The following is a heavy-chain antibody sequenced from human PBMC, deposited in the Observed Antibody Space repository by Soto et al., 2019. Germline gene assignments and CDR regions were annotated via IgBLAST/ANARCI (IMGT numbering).Heavy chain of an antibody. CDR3: ARSYYDILTGYYPYYYYGMDV. Sequence: SETLSLTCTVSGGSISSSSYYWGWIRQPPGKGLEWIGSIYYSGSTYYNPSLKSRVTISVDTSKNQFSLKLSSVTAADTAVYYCARSYYDILTGYYPYYYYGMDVWGQGTTVTSP. D-gene: IGHD3-9*01. V-gene: IGHV4-39*01. J-gene: IGHJ6*02. CDR2: IYYSGST. CDR1: GGSISSSSYY.